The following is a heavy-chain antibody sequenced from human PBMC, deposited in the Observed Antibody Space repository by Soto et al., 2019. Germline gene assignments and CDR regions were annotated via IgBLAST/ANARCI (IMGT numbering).Heavy chain of an antibody. J-gene: IGHJ4*02. CDR2: ISPDGSNR. Sequence: GGSLRLSCAASGCTFSTYWMNWVRQTPGKGLMWVSRISPDGSNRGYADSVEGRFTVSRDNAKNTLYLQMHSLRAEDTAMYYCASWGHIVTVNPTDFDHWGEGTLVTVSS. V-gene: IGHV3-74*01. CDR1: GCTFSTYW. D-gene: IGHD2-21*01. CDR3: ASWGHIVTVNPTDFDH.